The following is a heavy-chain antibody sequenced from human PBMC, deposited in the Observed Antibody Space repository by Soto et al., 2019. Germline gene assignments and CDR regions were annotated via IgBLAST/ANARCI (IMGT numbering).Heavy chain of an antibody. V-gene: IGHV4-30-2*01. CDR1: DGSISSGGYS. CDR2: IYHSGST. D-gene: IGHD4-4*01. Sequence: LQLQESGSGLVKPSQTLSLTCAVSDGSISSGGYSWSWIRKPPGKGLEWIGYIYHSGSTYYNPSLKSRVTISVDRSKNQFSLNLSSVTAADTAGYYCARGMPTVTTYDYWGQGTLVTVSS. CDR3: ARGMPTVTTYDY. J-gene: IGHJ4*02.